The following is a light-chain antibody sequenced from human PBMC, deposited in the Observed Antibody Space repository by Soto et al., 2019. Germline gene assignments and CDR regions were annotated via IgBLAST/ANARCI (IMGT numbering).Light chain of an antibody. CDR1: QSVSSN. Sequence: EIVMTQSPATLSVSPGERATLSCRASQSVSSNLAGYQQKPGQAPRLLIYGASTRATRIPARFSGSVSGTAFTLTLSSLQSEDFAVYCCLQYNTWPRTFGKGTKVELK. V-gene: IGKV3-15*01. CDR3: LQYNTWPRT. J-gene: IGKJ1*01. CDR2: GAS.